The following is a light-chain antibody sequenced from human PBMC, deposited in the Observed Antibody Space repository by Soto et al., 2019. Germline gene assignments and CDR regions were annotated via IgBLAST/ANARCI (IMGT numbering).Light chain of an antibody. CDR2: DVS. CDR3: SSYTSSSALV. J-gene: IGLJ2*01. V-gene: IGLV2-14*01. CDR1: SSDVGGYNY. Sequence: QSALTQPASVSGSPGQSITISCTGTSSDVGGYNYVSWYQQHSGKAPKLMIYDVSNRPSGVSNRFSGSKSGNKASLTISGLQAEDEADYYCSSYTSSSALVFGGGTQLTVL.